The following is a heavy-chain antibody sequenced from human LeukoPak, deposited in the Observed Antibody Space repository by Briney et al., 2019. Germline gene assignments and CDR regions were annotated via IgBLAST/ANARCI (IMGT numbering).Heavy chain of an antibody. CDR1: GFTFSSYE. V-gene: IGHV3-48*03. CDR2: ISSSGSTI. J-gene: IGHJ4*02. CDR3: ARDFRSTMKGVDY. D-gene: IGHD3-22*01. Sequence: PGGSLRLSCAASGFTFSSYEMNWVPQAPGKGLEWVTYISSSGSTIYYADSVKGRFTISRDNATNSLYLQMNSLRAEDTAVYYCARDFRSTMKGVDYWGQGTLVTVSS.